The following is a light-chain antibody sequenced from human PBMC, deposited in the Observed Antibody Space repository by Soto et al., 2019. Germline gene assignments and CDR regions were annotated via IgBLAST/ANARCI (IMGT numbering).Light chain of an antibody. CDR3: SSYTSSSTLVV. CDR2: EVS. CDR1: SSDDGGYNY. V-gene: IGLV2-14*01. J-gene: IGLJ2*01. Sequence: QSVLTPPAAVSGSPVQSITISCTGTSSDDGGYNYVSWYQQHPGKAPKIMIYEVSNRPAGDSNRFSGSKSGNTASLSFSGLQAEDEADYYCSSYTSSSTLVVFGGGTQLTVL.